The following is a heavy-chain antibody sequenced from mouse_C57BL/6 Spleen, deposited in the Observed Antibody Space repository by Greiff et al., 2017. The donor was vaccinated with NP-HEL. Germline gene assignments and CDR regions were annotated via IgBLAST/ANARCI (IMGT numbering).Heavy chain of an antibody. J-gene: IGHJ1*03. CDR1: GYTFTSYW. V-gene: IGHV1-53*01. Sequence: QVHVKQPGTELVKPGASVKLSCKASGYTFTSYWMHWVKQRPGQGLEWIGNINPSNGGTNYNEKFKSKATLTVDKSSSTAYMQLSSLTSEDSAVYYCAEGPHYYGSSPSWYFDVWGTGTTVTVSS. D-gene: IGHD1-1*01. CDR2: INPSNGGT. CDR3: AEGPHYYGSSPSWYFDV.